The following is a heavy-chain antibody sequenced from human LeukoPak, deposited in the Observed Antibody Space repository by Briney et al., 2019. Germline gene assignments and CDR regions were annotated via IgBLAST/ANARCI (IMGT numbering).Heavy chain of an antibody. CDR2: INAGNGNT. Sequence: ASVTVSCTASGYTFTSYAMHWVRQAPGQRLEWMGWINAGNGNTKYSQKFQGRDTITRDTSASTAYMELSSLRSEDTAVYYCARGQYCSSTSCYTRQFDPWGQGTLVTVSS. CDR1: GYTFTSYA. V-gene: IGHV1-3*01. CDR3: ARGQYCSSTSCYTRQFDP. D-gene: IGHD2-2*02. J-gene: IGHJ5*02.